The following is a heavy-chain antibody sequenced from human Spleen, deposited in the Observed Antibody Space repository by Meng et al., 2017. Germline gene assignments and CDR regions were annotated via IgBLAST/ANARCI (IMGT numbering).Heavy chain of an antibody. CDR1: GFTFSDYY. CDR3: ARYGSGIDY. D-gene: IGHD6-19*01. V-gene: IGHV3-11*04. Sequence: GESLKISCAASGFTFSDYYMSWIRQAPGKGLEWVSYISNSGATIYYADSMKGRFTISRDNAKKSLYLQMNSLRAEDTAVYYCARYGSGIDYWGQGTLVTVSS. CDR2: ISNSGATI. J-gene: IGHJ4*02.